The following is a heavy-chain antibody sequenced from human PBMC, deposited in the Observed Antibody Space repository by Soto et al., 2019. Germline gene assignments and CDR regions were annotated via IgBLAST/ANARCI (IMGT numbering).Heavy chain of an antibody. Sequence: GGSLRLSCAASGFTFSSYGMHWVRQAPGKGLEWVAVISYDGSNKYYADSVKGRFTISRDNSKNTLYLQMNSLRAEDTAVYYCAKTIQIKSPNFDYWGQGTLVTVSS. J-gene: IGHJ4*02. CDR2: ISYDGSNK. V-gene: IGHV3-30*18. CDR3: AKTIQIKSPNFDY. CDR1: GFTFSSYG. D-gene: IGHD5-18*01.